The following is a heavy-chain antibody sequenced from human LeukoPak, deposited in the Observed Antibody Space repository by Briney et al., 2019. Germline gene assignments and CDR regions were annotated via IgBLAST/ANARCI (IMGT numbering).Heavy chain of an antibody. Sequence: GGSLRLSCAASGFTFINARMSWVRQAPGKGLEWVGRIKSKTDGGTTDYAAPVKGRFTISRDDSENTLYLQMNSLKTEDTAVYYCTSGIRGPTDYWGQGTLVTVSS. V-gene: IGHV3-15*01. J-gene: IGHJ4*02. D-gene: IGHD2-21*01. CDR2: IKSKTDGGTT. CDR1: GFTFINAR. CDR3: TSGIRGPTDY.